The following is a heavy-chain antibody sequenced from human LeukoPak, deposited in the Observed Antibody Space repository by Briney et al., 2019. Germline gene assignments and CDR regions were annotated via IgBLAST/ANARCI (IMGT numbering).Heavy chain of an antibody. V-gene: IGHV1-69*13. CDR1: GGTFSSYA. J-gene: IGHJ4*02. D-gene: IGHD3-3*01. CDR3: ARARYYDFWSGYQTPDY. Sequence: VASVKVSCKASGGTFSSYAISWVRQAPGQGLEWMAGIIPIFGTANYAQKFQGRVTITADESTSTAYMELSSLRSEGTAVYYCARARYYDFWSGYQTPDYWGQGTLVTVSS. CDR2: IIPIFGTA.